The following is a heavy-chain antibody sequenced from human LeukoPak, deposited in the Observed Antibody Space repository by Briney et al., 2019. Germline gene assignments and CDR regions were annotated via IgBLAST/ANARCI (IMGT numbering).Heavy chain of an antibody. V-gene: IGHV1-3*01. CDR2: INAGKGNT. CDR1: GYTFTSYA. J-gene: IGHJ4*02. D-gene: IGHD3-10*01. CDR3: ARGLLWFGELFLY. Sequence: ASVKVSCKASGYTFTSYAMHWVRQAPGQRLEWMGWINAGKGNTKYSQKFQGRVTITRDTSASTAYMELSSLRSEDTAVYYCARGLLWFGELFLYWGQGTLVTVSS.